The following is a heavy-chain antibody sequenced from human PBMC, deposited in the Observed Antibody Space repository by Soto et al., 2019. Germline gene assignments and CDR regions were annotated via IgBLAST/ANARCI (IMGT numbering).Heavy chain of an antibody. CDR2: ISAYNGNT. CDR3: ARVKASVWLNWFDP. V-gene: IGHV1-18*01. CDR1: GYTFASYG. Sequence: ASVKVSCKASGYTFASYGISWVRQAPGQGLEWMGWISAYNGNTNYAQKLQGRVTMTTDTSTSTAYMELRSLRSDDTAVYYCARVKASVWLNWFDPWGQGTLVTVSS. D-gene: IGHD6-19*01. J-gene: IGHJ5*02.